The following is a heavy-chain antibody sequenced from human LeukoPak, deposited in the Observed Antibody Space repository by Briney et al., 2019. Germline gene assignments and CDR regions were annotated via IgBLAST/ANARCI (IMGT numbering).Heavy chain of an antibody. CDR1: SGSLRENY. CDR2: INHSGST. J-gene: IGHJ2*01. D-gene: IGHD6-13*01. V-gene: IGHV4-34*01. CDR3: ARYYSSSWHLPQNWYFDL. Sequence: SETLSLTCNVSSGSLRENYWSWIRQSPGKGLEWIAEINHSGSTYYNPSLKGRVTISVDTSKNQFSLKLSSVTAADTAVYYCARYYSSSWHLPQNWYFDLWGRGTLVTVSS.